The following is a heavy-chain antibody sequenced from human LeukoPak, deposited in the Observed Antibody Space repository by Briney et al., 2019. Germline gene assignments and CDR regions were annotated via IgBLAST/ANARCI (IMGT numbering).Heavy chain of an antibody. CDR2: IIPILGIA. CDR1: GGTFSSYA. V-gene: IGHV1-69*04. D-gene: IGHD3-22*01. CDR3: ARDAEKSYYYDSSGYYYGFDY. J-gene: IGHJ4*02. Sequence: SVKVSFKASGGTFSSYAISWVRQAPGQGLEWMGRIIPILGIANYAQKFQGRVTITADKSTSTAYIELSSLRSEDTAVYYCARDAEKSYYYDSSGYYYGFDYWGQGTLVTVSS.